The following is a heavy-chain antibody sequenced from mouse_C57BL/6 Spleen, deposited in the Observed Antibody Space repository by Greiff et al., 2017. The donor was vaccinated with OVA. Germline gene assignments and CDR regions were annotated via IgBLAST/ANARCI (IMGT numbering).Heavy chain of an antibody. Sequence: VQLQEPGPELVKPGASVKIPCKASGYTFTDYNMDWVKQSHGKSLEWIGDINPNNGGTIYNQKFKGKATLTVDTSSSTAYMELRSLTSEDSAVFYCARNYGKDHWYFDGRGTGTTVTVSS. CDR1: GYTFTDYN. D-gene: IGHD2-1*01. CDR3: ARNYGKDHWYFDG. V-gene: IGHV1-18*01. CDR2: INPNNGGT. J-gene: IGHJ1*03.